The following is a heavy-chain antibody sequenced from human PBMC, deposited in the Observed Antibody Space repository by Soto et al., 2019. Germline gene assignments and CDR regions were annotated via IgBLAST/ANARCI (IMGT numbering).Heavy chain of an antibody. D-gene: IGHD6-13*01. V-gene: IGHV1-3*01. J-gene: IGHJ3*01. CDR1: GYAFTNYS. CDR2: INAGDAHT. CDR3: ASEWGIAGDAFEV. Sequence: ASVKVSCNASGYAFTNYSIHWVRQAPGQRLEWMGWINAGDAHTKYSQNFQGRVTFTRDTSAGTAYIELSGLRSEDTALYYCASEWGIAGDAFEVWGQGTVVTVSS.